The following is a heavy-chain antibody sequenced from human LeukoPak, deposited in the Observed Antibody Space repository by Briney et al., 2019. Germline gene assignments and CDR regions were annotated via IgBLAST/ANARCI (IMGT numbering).Heavy chain of an antibody. J-gene: IGHJ4*02. V-gene: IGHV3-9*01. CDR3: AKDKVYYGSGEFDY. D-gene: IGHD3-10*01. Sequence: GGSLRLSCAASGFTFDDYAMHWVRQAPGKGLEWVSGISWNSGSIGYADSVKGRFTISRDNAKNSLYLQMNSLRAEDTALYYCAKDKVYYGSGEFDYWGQGTLVTVSS. CDR2: ISWNSGSI. CDR1: GFTFDDYA.